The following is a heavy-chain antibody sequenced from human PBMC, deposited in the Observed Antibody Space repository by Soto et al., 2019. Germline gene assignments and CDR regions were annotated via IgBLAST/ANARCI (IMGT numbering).Heavy chain of an antibody. J-gene: IGHJ6*02. Sequence: GGSLRLSCAASGFTFDDYAMHWVRQAPGKGLEWVSGISWNSGSIGYADSVKGRFTISRDNAKNSLYLQMNSLRAEDTALYYCAKEGGKYDILTGWADGSYYYYYGMDVWGQGTTVTVSS. D-gene: IGHD3-9*01. CDR1: GFTFDDYA. CDR2: ISWNSGSI. V-gene: IGHV3-9*01. CDR3: AKEGGKYDILTGWADGSYYYYYGMDV.